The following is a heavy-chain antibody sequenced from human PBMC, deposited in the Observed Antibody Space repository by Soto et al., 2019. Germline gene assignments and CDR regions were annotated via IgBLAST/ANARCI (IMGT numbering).Heavy chain of an antibody. CDR3: SKWSGYGDL. V-gene: IGHV3-23*01. CDR2: ISVTPGIT. Sequence: GGSLRLSCAASGFTMSTYSVTWVRQAPGKGLEWVSGISVTPGITFYADSVKGRFTISRDSSNNAVYLQMNSLRAEDTAMYFCSKWSGYGDLWGQGTLVTVSS. CDR1: GFTMSTYS. D-gene: IGHD5-12*01. J-gene: IGHJ4*02.